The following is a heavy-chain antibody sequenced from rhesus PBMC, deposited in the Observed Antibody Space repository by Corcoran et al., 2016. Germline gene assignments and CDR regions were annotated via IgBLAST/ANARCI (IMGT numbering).Heavy chain of an antibody. CDR3: ARGDGGSSYGY. V-gene: IGHV2-174*01. CDR1: GFSLTTSSMA. D-gene: IGHD4-29*01. J-gene: IGHJ4*01. CDR2: IYWDDDK. Sequence: QVTLKESGPALVKPTQTLTLTCTFSGFSLTTSSMAVGWIRQPPGKALGWLALIYWDDDKRYSTSLKSRLTNSKDTSKNQVVLTMTNMDPVDTATYYCARGDGGSSYGYWGQGVLVTVSS.